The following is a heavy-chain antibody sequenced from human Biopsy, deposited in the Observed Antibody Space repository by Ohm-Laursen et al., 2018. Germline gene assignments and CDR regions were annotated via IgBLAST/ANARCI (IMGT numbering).Heavy chain of an antibody. J-gene: IGHJ4*02. CDR3: ARRGSGGRSFDH. Sequence: GTLSLTCTVSGGSLNFYYWSWIRQPPGKGPEWIGDISDSGSTNYKPSLKSRVIISVDTSKNQFSLNLTFVTAADTAVYYCARRGSGGRSFDHWGQGTLVTVSS. D-gene: IGHD2-15*01. CDR1: GGSLNFYY. CDR2: ISDSGST. V-gene: IGHV4-59*08.